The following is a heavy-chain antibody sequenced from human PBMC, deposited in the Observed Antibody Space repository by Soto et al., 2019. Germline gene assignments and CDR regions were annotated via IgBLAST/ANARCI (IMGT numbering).Heavy chain of an antibody. D-gene: IGHD2-2*01. CDR3: ARSQGSSTSLEIYYYYYYGMDV. V-gene: IGHV1-69*01. CDR1: GGTFGSYA. CDR2: IIPIPGTA. J-gene: IGHJ6*02. Sequence: QVQQVQSGAGVKKPGSSVKVSCKASGGTFGSYAISWVRQAPGQGLEWMGGIIPIPGTANYAQKFQGRVTIAADESTSTAYMELSSLRSEDTAVYYCARSQGSSTSLEIYYYYYYGMDVWGHGTTVTVSS.